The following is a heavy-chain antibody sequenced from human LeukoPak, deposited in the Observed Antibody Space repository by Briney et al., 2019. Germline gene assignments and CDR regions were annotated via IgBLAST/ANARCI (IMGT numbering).Heavy chain of an antibody. CDR2: ISSSSSYI. D-gene: IGHD3-22*01. Sequence: GGSLRLSCAASGFTFSSYSMNWVRQALGKGLEWVSSISSSSSYIYYADSVKGRFTISRDNAKNSLYLQMNSLRAEDTAVYYCARDQRAMIVVVKRMGDAFDIWGQGTMVTVSS. V-gene: IGHV3-21*01. CDR3: ARDQRAMIVVVKRMGDAFDI. J-gene: IGHJ3*02. CDR1: GFTFSSYS.